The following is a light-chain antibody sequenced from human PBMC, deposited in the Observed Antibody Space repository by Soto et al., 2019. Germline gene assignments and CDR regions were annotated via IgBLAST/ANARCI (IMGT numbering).Light chain of an antibody. CDR3: SSYAGSVV. Sequence: QSVLTQPPSASGSPGQSVTISCTGTSSDVGGYKYVSWYQQHPGKAPKLMIYEVSKRPSGVPDRFSGSKSGNTASLTVAGLQAEDEAAYYCSSYAGSVVFGSGTKVTVL. J-gene: IGLJ1*01. V-gene: IGLV2-8*01. CDR1: SSDVGGYKY. CDR2: EVS.